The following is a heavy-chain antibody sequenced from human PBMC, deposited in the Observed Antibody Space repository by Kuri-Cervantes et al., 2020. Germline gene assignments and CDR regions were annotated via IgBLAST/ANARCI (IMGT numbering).Heavy chain of an antibody. V-gene: IGHV4-61*01. CDR2: IYYSGST. CDR1: GGSVSSGSYY. Sequence: SETLSLTCTVSGGSVSSGSYYWSWIRQPPGKGLEWIGYIYYSGSTNYNPSLKSRVTISVDTSKNQFSLKLSSVTAADTAVYYCARDDQGGIGSRPWGQGTRVTVSS. CDR3: ARDDQGGIGSRP. J-gene: IGHJ5*02. D-gene: IGHD6-13*01.